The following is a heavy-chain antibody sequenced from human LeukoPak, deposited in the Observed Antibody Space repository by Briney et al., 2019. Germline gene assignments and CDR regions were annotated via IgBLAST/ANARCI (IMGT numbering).Heavy chain of an antibody. CDR3: ARDGPGYSSSWYGDY. J-gene: IGHJ4*02. V-gene: IGHV3-20*04. CDR1: GFXFDDYG. CDR2: INWNGGST. Sequence: GGSLRLSCAASGFXFDDYGISWVRQAPGKGLEWVSGINWNGGSTGYADSVKGRFTISRDNAKNSLYLQMNSLRAEDTALYYCARDGPGYSSSWYGDYWGQGTLVTVSS. D-gene: IGHD6-13*01.